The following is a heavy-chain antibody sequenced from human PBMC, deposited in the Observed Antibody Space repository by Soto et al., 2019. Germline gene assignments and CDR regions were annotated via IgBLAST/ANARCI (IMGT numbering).Heavy chain of an antibody. V-gene: IGHV4-34*01. CDR1: VGSISGYY. CDR3: ARGKVYYDFWSGYYPPGYFDY. Sequence: SETLSLTCTVSVGSISGYYWSWIRQPPGKGLEWIGEINHSGSTNYNPSLKSRVTISVDTSKNQFSLKLSSVTAADTAVYYCARGKVYYDFWSGYYPPGYFDYWGQGTLVTVSS. D-gene: IGHD3-3*01. CDR2: INHSGST. J-gene: IGHJ4*02.